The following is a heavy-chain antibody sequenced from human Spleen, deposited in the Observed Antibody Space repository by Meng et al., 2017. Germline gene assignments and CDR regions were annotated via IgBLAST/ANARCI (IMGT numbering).Heavy chain of an antibody. V-gene: IGHV3-30*01. Sequence: GESLKISCVASGFPFTSYAMHWVRQAPGKGLDWVAVISSDGNTKYYADSVRGRLTISRDNSKNTVYLEMNSLRSEDTAVYYCARAIAAAGYYYYGMDVWGQGTTVTVSS. CDR2: ISSDGNTK. CDR1: GFPFTSYA. D-gene: IGHD6-13*01. CDR3: ARAIAAAGYYYYGMDV. J-gene: IGHJ6*02.